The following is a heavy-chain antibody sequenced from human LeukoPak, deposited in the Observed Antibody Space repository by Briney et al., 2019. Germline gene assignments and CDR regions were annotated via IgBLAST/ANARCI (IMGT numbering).Heavy chain of an antibody. V-gene: IGHV1-18*01. J-gene: IGHJ4*02. Sequence: ASVKVSCKASGYSFTSYGISWVRQAPGQGLEWMGWISAYSSNTNYAQKFQGRVTITAAESTSTAYMELSSLRSEDTAVYYCARVWGITGTDPFDYWGQGTLVTVSS. D-gene: IGHD1-20*01. CDR1: GYSFTSYG. CDR2: ISAYSSNT. CDR3: ARVWGITGTDPFDY.